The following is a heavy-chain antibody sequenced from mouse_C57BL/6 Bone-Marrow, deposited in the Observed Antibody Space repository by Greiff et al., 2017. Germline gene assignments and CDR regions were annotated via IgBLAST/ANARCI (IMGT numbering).Heavy chain of an antibody. CDR3: ARYLFY. CDR1: GYAFSSSW. Sequence: QVQLQQSGPELVKPGASVKISCKASGYAFSSSWMHWVKQRPGKGLEWIGRIYPGDGDTNYNGKFKGKATLTADKSSRTAYMQLSSLTSEDSSVYFCARYLFYWGQGTTLTVSS. V-gene: IGHV1-82*01. CDR2: IYPGDGDT. J-gene: IGHJ2*01.